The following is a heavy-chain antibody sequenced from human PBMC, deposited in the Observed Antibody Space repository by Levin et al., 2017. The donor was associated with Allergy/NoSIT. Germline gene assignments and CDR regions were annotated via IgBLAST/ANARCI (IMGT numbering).Heavy chain of an antibody. CDR1: GGSISSSNFY. V-gene: IGHV4-39*02. D-gene: IGHD6-13*01. J-gene: IGHJ5*02. CDR3: AREPSSWSRRFNWFDP. CDR2: IYYSGTT. Sequence: GSLRLSCTVSGGSISSSNFYWGWIRQPPGKGLEWIGSIYYSGTTYYNPSLKSRVTIVVDTSKNQFSLKLSSVAAADTAVYYCAREPSSWSRRFNWFDPWGQGTLVTVSS.